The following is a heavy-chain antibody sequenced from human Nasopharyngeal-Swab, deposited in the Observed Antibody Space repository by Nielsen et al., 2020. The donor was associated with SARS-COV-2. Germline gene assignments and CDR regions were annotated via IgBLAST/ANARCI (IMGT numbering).Heavy chain of an antibody. V-gene: IGHV4-31*02. Sequence: SRQCPGKVQDRDGYFYYSGSTYYNPSLKSRVTISVDTSKNQFSLKLSSVTAADTAVYYCARDLTVGYCSGGSCYDYYYGMDVWGQGTTVTVSS. J-gene: IGHJ6*02. CDR3: ARDLTVGYCSGGSCYDYYYGMDV. D-gene: IGHD2-15*01. CDR2: FYYSGST.